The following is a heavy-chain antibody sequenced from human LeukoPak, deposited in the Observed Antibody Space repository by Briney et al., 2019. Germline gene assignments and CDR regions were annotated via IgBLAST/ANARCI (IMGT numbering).Heavy chain of an antibody. D-gene: IGHD2-2*01. V-gene: IGHV4-34*01. Sequence: SETLSLTCAVHGGSFIGYYWSWIRQPPRKGLEWMGEINHSGSTNYYPSLKSRVPISVDTSTNQFSLKLSSVTAADKAVYYCARGSRSSTSCYDYYYYYMDVWGKGTTVTVSS. CDR2: INHSGST. J-gene: IGHJ6*03. CDR1: GGSFIGYY. CDR3: ARGSRSSTSCYDYYYYYMDV.